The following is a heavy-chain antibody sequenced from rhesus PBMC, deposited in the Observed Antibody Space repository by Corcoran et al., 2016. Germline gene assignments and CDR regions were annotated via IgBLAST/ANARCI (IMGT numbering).Heavy chain of an antibody. CDR2: INGNSGRT. CDR3: ARDRGVATSN. J-gene: IGHJ4*01. D-gene: IGHD4-29*01. V-gene: IGHV4-80*01. CDR1: GSSISNYW. Sequence: QVQLQESGPGLVKPSETLSLTCAVSGSSISNYWWSWIRHPPGKGQEWIGEINGNSGRTTDNPSLKSRVTISKDASKNQFSLNLNSLTAADTAVYYCARDRGVATSNWGQGVLVTVSS.